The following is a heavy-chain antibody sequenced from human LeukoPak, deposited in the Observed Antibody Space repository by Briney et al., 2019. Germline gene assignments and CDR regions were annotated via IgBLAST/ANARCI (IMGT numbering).Heavy chain of an antibody. J-gene: IGHJ5*02. CDR2: FRGDGGST. Sequence: PGGSLRLSCAVSGFSSYTFGMSWVRQAPEKGLEWISSFRGDGGSTYYAETVRGRFTISRDKSKNTLYLQMNSLRADDSAVYFCAKDGYGSGGRWFDPWDRGTLVTVSS. D-gene: IGHD3-10*01. CDR3: AKDGYGSGGRWFDP. CDR1: GFSSYTFG. V-gene: IGHV3-23*01.